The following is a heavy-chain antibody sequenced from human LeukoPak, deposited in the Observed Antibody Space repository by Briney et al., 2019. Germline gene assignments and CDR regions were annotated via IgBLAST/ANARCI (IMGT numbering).Heavy chain of an antibody. CDR1: GYTFTSYG. J-gene: IGHJ4*02. Sequence: ASVKVPCKASGYTFTSYGISWVRQAPGQGLEWMGWISAYNGNTNYAQKLQGRVTMTTDTSTSTAYMELRSLRSDDTAVYYCATRSSGYYGYRLDYWGQGTLVTVSS. D-gene: IGHD3-22*01. CDR3: ATRSSGYYGYRLDY. CDR2: ISAYNGNT. V-gene: IGHV1-18*01.